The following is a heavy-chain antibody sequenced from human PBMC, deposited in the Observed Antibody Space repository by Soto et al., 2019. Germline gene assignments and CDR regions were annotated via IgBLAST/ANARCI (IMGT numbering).Heavy chain of an antibody. CDR1: GFTFSSYS. CDR3: ARGSGYSSSWYTPPFDY. Sequence: GGSLRLSCAASGFTFSSYSMNWVRQAPGKGLEWVSSISSSSSYIFYADSVKGRFTISRDNAKNSLYLQMNSLRAEDTAVYYCARGSGYSSSWYTPPFDYWGQGTLVTVSS. D-gene: IGHD6-13*01. V-gene: IGHV3-21*01. CDR2: ISSSSSYI. J-gene: IGHJ4*02.